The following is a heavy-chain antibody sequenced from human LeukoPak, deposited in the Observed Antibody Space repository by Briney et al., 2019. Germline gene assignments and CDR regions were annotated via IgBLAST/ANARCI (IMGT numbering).Heavy chain of an antibody. CDR3: ARTKYAGTRWFDP. J-gene: IGHJ5*02. CDR2: IYHSGST. CDR1: GGSISSGGYS. V-gene: IGHV4-30-2*01. D-gene: IGHD6-13*01. Sequence: SQTLSLTCAVSGGSISSGGYSWSWIRQPPGKGLEWIGYIYHSGSTYYNPSLKSRVTISVDRSKNQFSLKLSSVTAADTAVYYCARTKYAGTRWFDPWGQGTLVTASS.